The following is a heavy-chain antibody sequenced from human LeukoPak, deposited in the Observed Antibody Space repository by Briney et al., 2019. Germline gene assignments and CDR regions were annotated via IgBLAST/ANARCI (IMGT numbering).Heavy chain of an antibody. CDR2: IWSHGNTK. J-gene: IGHJ3*02. D-gene: IGHD4-17*01. Sequence: HTGGSLRLSCAASGFVFSTYGMHWVRQAPGKGLEWVAVIWSHGNTKKYADSVTGRFTISRDNSKNTLYLEMNTLRAEDTAVYYCARDEDYDDHNHFDMWGHGKMVTVSS. V-gene: IGHV3-33*01. CDR3: ARDEDYDDHNHFDM. CDR1: GFVFSTYG.